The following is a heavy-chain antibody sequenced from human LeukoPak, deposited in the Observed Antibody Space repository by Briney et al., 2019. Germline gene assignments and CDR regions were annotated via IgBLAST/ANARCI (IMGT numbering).Heavy chain of an antibody. D-gene: IGHD2-21*02. CDR3: ARTYCGGDCYSGPDY. J-gene: IGHJ4*02. CDR2: IKPDGSET. V-gene: IGHV3-7*01. CDR1: RFTFSNHY. Sequence: GGSLKLSCVASRFTFSNHYMSWVRQAPGKGLEWVATIKPDGSETFYVDSVKGRFTVSRDNAKNSLYLQMNSLRAEDTAVYYCARTYCGGDCYSGPDYWGQGTLVTVSS.